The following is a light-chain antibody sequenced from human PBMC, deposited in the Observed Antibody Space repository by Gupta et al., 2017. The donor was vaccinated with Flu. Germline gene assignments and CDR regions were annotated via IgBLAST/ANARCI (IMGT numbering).Light chain of an antibody. CDR1: SSDVGGYNY. V-gene: IGLV2-14*01. CDR3: SSYISSSTYV. J-gene: IGLJ1*01. Sequence: SITISCTGSSSDVGGYNYVSWYQHHPGKAPKLMIYEVSNRPSGVSNRFSGSKSGNTASLTISGLQAEDEADYYCSSYISSSTYVFGTGTKVTVL. CDR2: EVS.